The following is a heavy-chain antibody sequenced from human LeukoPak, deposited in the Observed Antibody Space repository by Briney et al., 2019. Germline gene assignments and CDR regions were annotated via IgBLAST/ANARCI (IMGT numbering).Heavy chain of an antibody. CDR2: IYHSGST. D-gene: IGHD2-2*01. Sequence: SETLSLTCTVSGGSISSNDYYWGWIRQPPGKGLEWIGEIYHSGSTNYNPSLKSRVTISVDKSKNQFSLKLSSVTAADTAVYYCARDQKYCSSTSCYDTWFDPWGQGTLVTVSS. J-gene: IGHJ5*02. V-gene: IGHV4-39*07. CDR1: GGSISSNDYY. CDR3: ARDQKYCSSTSCYDTWFDP.